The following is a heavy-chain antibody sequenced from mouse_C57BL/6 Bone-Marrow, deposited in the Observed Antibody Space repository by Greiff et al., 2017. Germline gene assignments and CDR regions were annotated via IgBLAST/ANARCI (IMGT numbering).Heavy chain of an antibody. CDR2: IHPNSGST. CDR3: ARGIYYDYDVDY. V-gene: IGHV1-64*01. D-gene: IGHD2-4*01. J-gene: IGHJ2*01. Sequence: QVQLQQPGAELVKPGASVKLSCKASGYTFTSYWMHWVKQRPGQGLEWIGMIHPNSGSTNYNENFKSKATLTVDQSSSTAYMQLSSLTSEDSAVYYCARGIYYDYDVDYWGQGTTLTVSS. CDR1: GYTFTSYW.